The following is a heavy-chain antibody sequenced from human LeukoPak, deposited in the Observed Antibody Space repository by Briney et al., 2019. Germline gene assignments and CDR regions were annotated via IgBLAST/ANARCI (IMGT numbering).Heavy chain of an antibody. D-gene: IGHD3-10*01. CDR1: GGSISSGGYY. CDR3: ARDLWVESGFDY. CDR2: IYYSGST. Sequence: SETLSLTCTVSGGSISSGGYYWSWIRQHPGKGLEWIGYIYYSGSTYYNPSLKSRVTISVDTSKNQFSLKLSSVTAADTAVYYCARDLWVESGFDYWGQGTLVTVSS. J-gene: IGHJ4*02. V-gene: IGHV4-31*03.